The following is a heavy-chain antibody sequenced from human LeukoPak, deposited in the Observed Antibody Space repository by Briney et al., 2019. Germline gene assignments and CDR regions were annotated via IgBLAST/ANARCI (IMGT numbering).Heavy chain of an antibody. V-gene: IGHV3-7*01. CDR2: IKQDGSEK. D-gene: IGHD6-13*01. J-gene: IGHJ4*02. CDR1: GFTFSSYW. CDR3: ASHSSSWYGTDY. Sequence: GGSLRLSCVASGFTFSSYWMSWVRQAPGKGLEWVANIKQDGSEKYYVDSVKGRFTISRDNAKNSLYLQMNSLRAEDTAVYYCASHSSSWYGTDYWGQGTLVTVSS.